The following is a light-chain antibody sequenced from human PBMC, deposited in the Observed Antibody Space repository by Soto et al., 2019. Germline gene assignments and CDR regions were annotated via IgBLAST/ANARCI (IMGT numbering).Light chain of an antibody. CDR3: QQYNAYSRT. CDR1: QSFSDW. CDR2: DAS. Sequence: DIQLTQSPSTLSASVGDRVTITCRASQSFSDWLAWYQHKPGTAPKLLIYDASSLESGVPSRFSGSRSGTQFTLNISSLQPDDFATYYCQQYNAYSRTFGQGTKVEIK. J-gene: IGKJ1*01. V-gene: IGKV1-5*01.